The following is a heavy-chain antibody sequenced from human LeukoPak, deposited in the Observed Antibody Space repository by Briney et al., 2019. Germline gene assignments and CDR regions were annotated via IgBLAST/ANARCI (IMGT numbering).Heavy chain of an antibody. Sequence: GGSLRLSCAASGFTFRSYAMSWVRQAPGKGLEWVSAFGTSGSTTYYADSVKGRFTISRDNSKNTLSLQRSSLRAEDTALYYCAKVSSYATDYWGQGTLVTVSS. J-gene: IGHJ4*02. CDR2: FGTSGSTT. V-gene: IGHV3-23*01. CDR1: GFTFRSYA. CDR3: AKVSSYATDY. D-gene: IGHD2/OR15-2a*01.